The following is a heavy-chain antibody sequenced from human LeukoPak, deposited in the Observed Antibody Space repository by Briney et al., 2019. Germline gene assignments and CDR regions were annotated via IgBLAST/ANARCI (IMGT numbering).Heavy chain of an antibody. CDR1: GGSISSYY. V-gene: IGHV4-4*07. CDR2: IYTSGST. Sequence: PSETLSLTCTVSGGSISSYYWSWIRQPAGKGLEWIGRIYTSGSTNYNPSLKSRVTMSDTSKNQFSLKLSSVTAADTAVYYCARAIVVVPAAKAWWFDPWGQGTLVTVSS. CDR3: ARAIVVVPAAKAWWFDP. D-gene: IGHD2-2*01. J-gene: IGHJ5*02.